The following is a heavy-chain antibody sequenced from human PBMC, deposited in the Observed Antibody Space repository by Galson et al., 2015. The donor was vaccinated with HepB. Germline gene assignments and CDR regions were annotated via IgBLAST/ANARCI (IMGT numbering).Heavy chain of an antibody. CDR3: ASYYDSSGYYLGSHYFDY. D-gene: IGHD3-22*01. Sequence: PLSLTCTVSGGSISSGSYYWSWIRQPAGKGLEWIGRIYTSGSTNYNPSLKSRVTMSVDTSKNQFSLKLSSVTAADTAVYYCASYYDSSGYYLGSHYFDYWGQGTLVTVSS. CDR2: IYTSGST. V-gene: IGHV4-61*02. CDR1: GGSISSGSYY. J-gene: IGHJ4*02.